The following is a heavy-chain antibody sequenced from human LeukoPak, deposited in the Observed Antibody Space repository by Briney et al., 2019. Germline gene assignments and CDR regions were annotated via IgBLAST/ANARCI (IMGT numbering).Heavy chain of an antibody. Sequence: SETLSLTCTVSGGSISSSSYYWGWIRQPAGKGLEWIGRIYPSGSTNYNPSLKSRVTISVDTSKNQFSLKLSPVTAADTAVYYCARDLRVRDGYNLLWAFDIWGQGTMVTVSS. CDR2: IYPSGST. CDR1: GGSISSSSYY. D-gene: IGHD5-24*01. CDR3: ARDLRVRDGYNLLWAFDI. J-gene: IGHJ3*02. V-gene: IGHV4-61*02.